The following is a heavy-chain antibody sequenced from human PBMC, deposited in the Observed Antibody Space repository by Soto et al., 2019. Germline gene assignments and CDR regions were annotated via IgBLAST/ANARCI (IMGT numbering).Heavy chain of an antibody. CDR1: GASMNSYH. D-gene: IGHD6-13*01. J-gene: IGHJ5*02. V-gene: IGHV4-4*07. CDR2: IHSSGST. CDR3: ARDQGVAAAGITWFDP. Sequence: SETLSLTCTVAGASMNSYHWSWIRQPAGKGLEWIGHIHSSGSTNYNPSLKSRVTMSVDTSKNQFSLRLMSLTAADTAVYYCARDQGVAAAGITWFDPWGQGSLVTVSS.